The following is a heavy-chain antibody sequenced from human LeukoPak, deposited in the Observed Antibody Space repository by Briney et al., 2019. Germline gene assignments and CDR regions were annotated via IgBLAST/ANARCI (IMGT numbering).Heavy chain of an antibody. CDR1: GYSFTYYW. Sequence: GESLKISCKGSGYSFTYYWIGWVRQMPGKGLEWMGIIYPADSDTTYGPSFQGQVTISADKSTSTAYLQWSSLKASDTAMYYCARQDGRALYYFDYWGQGTLVTVSS. CDR2: IYPADSDT. J-gene: IGHJ4*02. V-gene: IGHV5-51*01. CDR3: ARQDGRALYYFDY. D-gene: IGHD5-24*01.